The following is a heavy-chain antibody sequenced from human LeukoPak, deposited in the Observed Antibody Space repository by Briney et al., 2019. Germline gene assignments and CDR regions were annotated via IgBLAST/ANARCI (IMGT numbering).Heavy chain of an antibody. D-gene: IGHD3-10*01. V-gene: IGHV4-39*01. Sequence: NASETLSLTCTVSGGSISSSSYYWGWIRQPPGKGLEWIGSIYYSGSTYYNPSLKSRVTISVDTSKNQFSLKLSSVTAADAAVYYCARGGSGFDYWGQGTLVTVSS. J-gene: IGHJ4*02. CDR3: ARGGSGFDY. CDR2: IYYSGST. CDR1: GGSISSSSYY.